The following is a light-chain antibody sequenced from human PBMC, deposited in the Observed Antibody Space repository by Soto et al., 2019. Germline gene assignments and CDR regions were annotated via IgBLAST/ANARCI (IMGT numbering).Light chain of an antibody. J-gene: IGKJ1*01. V-gene: IGKV3-15*01. CDR1: QSVTSD. Sequence: EIVMTQSPATLSVSPGERVTLSCRASQSVTSDLAWYQQKPGQAPRLPISDASTRATDIPARISGSGSGTEFTLTISSLQSEDLAVYYCQQYNDWPRTFGQGTKVEIK. CDR2: DAS. CDR3: QQYNDWPRT.